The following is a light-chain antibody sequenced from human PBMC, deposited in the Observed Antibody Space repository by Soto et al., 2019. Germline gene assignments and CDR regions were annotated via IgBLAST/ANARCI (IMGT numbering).Light chain of an antibody. CDR3: LQHNAYPLT. CDR2: AAS. CDR1: QDIGND. V-gene: IGKV1-17*01. Sequence: DIQITQSPSSLSASVGDRVTITCRASQDIGNDVGWYQQKPGKAPKRLIFAASRLQSGVPSRFGGSGSGTEFILTVSSLQPEDFATYYCLQHNAYPLTFGGGTTVDIK. J-gene: IGKJ4*01.